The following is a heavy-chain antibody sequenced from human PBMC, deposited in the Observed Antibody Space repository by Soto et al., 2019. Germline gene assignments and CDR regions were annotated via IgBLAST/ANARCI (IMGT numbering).Heavy chain of an antibody. V-gene: IGHV1-18*01. Sequence: QVQLVQSGAEVKKPGASEKVSCKASGFAFSEYGFTWVRQAPGQGLEWMAWVSVYNGDINYAQRFQGRVTMTTDTSTDTVYMEMRSLRPDDPAVYSCARYPYVKDAFDLWGQGTLVRVSS. D-gene: IGHD3-10*02. CDR3: ARYPYVKDAFDL. CDR1: GFAFSEYG. CDR2: VSVYNGDI. J-gene: IGHJ3*01.